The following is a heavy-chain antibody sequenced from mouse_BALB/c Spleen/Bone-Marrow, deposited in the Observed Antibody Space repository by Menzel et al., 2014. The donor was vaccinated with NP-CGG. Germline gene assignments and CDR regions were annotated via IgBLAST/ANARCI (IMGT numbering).Heavy chain of an antibody. J-gene: IGHJ4*01. V-gene: IGHV1-18*01. Sequence: EVQLQQSGAELVKPGASVKLSCKASGYTFTSYYMYWVKQSHGKSLDWIGDINPNNGVTNFNQKFKSKATLTVDKSSSTAYMALSSLTSEDSAVYYCTSWRGSLDLWGQGTTVTVSS. CDR1: GYTFTSYY. CDR3: TSWRGSLDL. CDR2: INPNNGVT.